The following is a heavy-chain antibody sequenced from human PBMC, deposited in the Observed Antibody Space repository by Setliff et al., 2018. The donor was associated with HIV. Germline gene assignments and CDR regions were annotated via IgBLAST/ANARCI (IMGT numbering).Heavy chain of an antibody. CDR3: ARAAYYNGLDV. J-gene: IGHJ6*02. CDR2: IDTDGSRT. V-gene: IGHV3-74*01. D-gene: IGHD3-10*01. Sequence: GGSLRLSCAAAGFDFSNYWIHWVRQVAGKGLVWVSHIDTDGSRTALAESVKGQFTISSDNTKNTVYLQMDSLRAEDTAVYYCARAAYYNGLDVWGQGTTVTVSS. CDR1: GFDFSNYW.